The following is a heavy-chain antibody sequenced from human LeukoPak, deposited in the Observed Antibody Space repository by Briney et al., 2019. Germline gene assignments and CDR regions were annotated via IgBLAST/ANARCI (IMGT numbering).Heavy chain of an antibody. V-gene: IGHV4-31*03. CDR3: ARLNPSSALSYYLDS. Sequence: SETLSLTCTVSGASISSGTFFWTWIRQHPGKGLGWIAYVHHSGVTYPNPSLQSRITIPVETSKNQFSLKLSSVTAVDTAVYYCARLNPSSALSYYLDSWGRGTLVTVSS. CDR2: VHHSGVT. CDR1: GASISSGTFF. J-gene: IGHJ4*02.